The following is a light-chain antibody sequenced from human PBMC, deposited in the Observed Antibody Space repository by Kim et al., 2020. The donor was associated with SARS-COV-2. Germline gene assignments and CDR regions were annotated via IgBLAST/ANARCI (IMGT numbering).Light chain of an antibody. CDR2: AAS. CDR1: QSISSH. Sequence: ASVGDRVTITGRTTQSISSHLNWYQQKPGRAPKHLISAASTLQGGVPSRFSGSGSETDFTLTISSLQPEDFATYFCQQSYITPFTFGPGTKVDIK. CDR3: QQSYITPFT. J-gene: IGKJ3*01. V-gene: IGKV1-39*01.